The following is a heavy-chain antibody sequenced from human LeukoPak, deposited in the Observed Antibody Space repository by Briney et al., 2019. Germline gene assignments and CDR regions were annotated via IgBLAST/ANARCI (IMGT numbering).Heavy chain of an antibody. CDR2: ISWDGDST. D-gene: IGHD3-22*01. CDR3: ATAPYDSIGIFDY. Sequence: QTVGSLRLSCAASGFTFDDYAMHWVRQAPGKGLECVSLISWDGDSTYYSDSVKGRFTISRDNNKNSLYLQMNSLRTEDTALYYCATAPYDSIGIFDYWGQGTLVTVSS. J-gene: IGHJ4*02. V-gene: IGHV3-43D*03. CDR1: GFTFDDYA.